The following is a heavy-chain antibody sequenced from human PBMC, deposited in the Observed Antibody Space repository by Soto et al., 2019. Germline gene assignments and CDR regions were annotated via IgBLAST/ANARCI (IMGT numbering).Heavy chain of an antibody. J-gene: IGHJ6*03. CDR2: IYYSGST. CDR1: GGSISSYY. Sequence: SETLSLTCTVSGGSISSYYWSWIRQPPGKGLEWIGYIYYSGSTNYNPSLKSRVTISVDTSKNQFSLKLSSVTAADTAVYYCARDLEDYWRGYYYYYMDVWGKGTTVT. V-gene: IGHV4-59*01. CDR3: ARDLEDYWRGYYYYYMDV. D-gene: IGHD1-1*01.